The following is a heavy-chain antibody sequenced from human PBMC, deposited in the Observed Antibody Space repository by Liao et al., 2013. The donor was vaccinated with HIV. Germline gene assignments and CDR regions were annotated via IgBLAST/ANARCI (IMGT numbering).Heavy chain of an antibody. V-gene: IGHV4-61*02. CDR2: IYTSGST. D-gene: IGHD3-3*01. J-gene: IGHJ4*02. Sequence: QLQLQESGPGLVKPSQTLSLTCTVSGGSISSGSYYWSWIRQPAGKGLEWIGRIYTSGSTNYNPYLKSRVTMSVDTSKNQFSLKLSSVTAADTAVYYCARGTIFGPDYWGQGTLVTVSS. CDR3: ARGTIFGPDY. CDR1: GGSISSGSYY.